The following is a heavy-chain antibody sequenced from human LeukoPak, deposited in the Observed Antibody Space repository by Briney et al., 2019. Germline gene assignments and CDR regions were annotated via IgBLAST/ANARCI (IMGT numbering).Heavy chain of an antibody. V-gene: IGHV3-53*01. CDR2: IYSGGTT. CDR1: GFTVSGNY. Sequence: GGSLRLSCAVSGFTVSGNYMSWVRQAPGKGLEWVSLIYSGGTTYYADSVKGRFTISRDNSKNTLYLQMNSLRAEDTAVYYCAKDPSLWWLATTSEDYWGQGTLVTVSS. D-gene: IGHD2-21*01. J-gene: IGHJ4*02. CDR3: AKDPSLWWLATTSEDY.